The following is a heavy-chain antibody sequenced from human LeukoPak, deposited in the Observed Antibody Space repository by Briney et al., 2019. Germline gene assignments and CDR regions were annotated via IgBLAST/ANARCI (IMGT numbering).Heavy chain of an antibody. V-gene: IGHV4-34*01. D-gene: IGHD2-15*01. CDR3: ARGPPDWCSGGSCYYGPPVPSPFEI. Sequence: PSESLSLTCAVYGGSFSGYYWGSIRQTPGKGLGWNGEINHSGSPNTNPSLKSRVTISVDTPKNQFSLQLSSVTAADTAVYYCARGPPDWCSGGSCYYGPPVPSPFEIWGEGTMVTVST. CDR1: GGSFSGYY. J-gene: IGHJ3*02. CDR2: INHSGSP.